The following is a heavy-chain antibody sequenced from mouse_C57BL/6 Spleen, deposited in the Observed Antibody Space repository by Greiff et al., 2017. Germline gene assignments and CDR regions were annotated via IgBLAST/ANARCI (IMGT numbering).Heavy chain of an antibody. V-gene: IGHV7-3*01. CDR2: IRNKANGYTT. Sequence: EVQLVESGGGLVQPGGSLSLSCAASGFTFTDYYMSWVRQPPGKALEWLGFIRNKANGYTTEYSASVKGRFTISRDISQSILYLQMNALRAEDSATYYCARYGSGTFDYWGQGTTLTVSS. CDR3: ARYGSGTFDY. D-gene: IGHD4-1*01. CDR1: GFTFTDYY. J-gene: IGHJ2*01.